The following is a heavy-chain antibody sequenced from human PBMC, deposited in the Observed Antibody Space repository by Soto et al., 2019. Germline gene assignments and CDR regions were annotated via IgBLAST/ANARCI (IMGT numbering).Heavy chain of an antibody. CDR2: LYYSGTT. D-gene: IGHD2-21*02. V-gene: IGHV4-39*01. J-gene: IGHJ4*02. CDR1: GGSISSSRYY. Sequence: PSETLSLTCTVSGGSISSSRYYGGWIRQPPGKGLEWIGSLYYSGTTYYDPSLKSRVTISGDASKNQFSLKLTSVTAADTAVYYCARGAYCSRDCYSHYSDSWGQGILVTVSS. CDR3: ARGAYCSRDCYSHYSDS.